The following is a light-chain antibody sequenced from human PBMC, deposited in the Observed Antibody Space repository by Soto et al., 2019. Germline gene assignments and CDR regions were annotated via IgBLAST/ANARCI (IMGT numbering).Light chain of an antibody. CDR1: SSDVGAYNY. V-gene: IGLV2-14*03. CDR3: SSYTVSRTYV. J-gene: IGLJ1*01. CDR2: DVT. Sequence: QSALTQPASVSGSPGQSIAISCTGTSSDVGAYNYVSWYQQHPGKAPKLMIYDVTNRPSGVSNRFSGSKSGNTASLTISGLQAEDEADYYCSSYTVSRTYVFGTGTQLTVL.